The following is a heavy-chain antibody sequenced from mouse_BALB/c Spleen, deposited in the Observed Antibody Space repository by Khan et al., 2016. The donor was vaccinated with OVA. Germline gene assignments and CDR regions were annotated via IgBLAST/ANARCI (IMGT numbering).Heavy chain of an antibody. D-gene: IGHD2-4*01. CDR3: ARSLYYNYGYALDY. CDR2: ISSTGST. J-gene: IGHJ4*01. CDR1: GYSITNDYV. V-gene: IGHV3-2*02. Sequence: EVQLQESGPGLVKPSQSLSLTCTVTGYSITNDYVWNWIRQFPGNKLEWMGYISSTGSTSYNPSLKSRISITRDTSKNQFFLQLRSVTSEDTATYYCARSLYYNYGYALDYWGRGTSVTVSS.